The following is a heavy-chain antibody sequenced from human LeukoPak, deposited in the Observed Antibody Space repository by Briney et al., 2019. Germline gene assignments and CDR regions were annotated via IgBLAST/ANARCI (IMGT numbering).Heavy chain of an antibody. J-gene: IGHJ4*02. CDR3: AKRICSSTSCYLDY. Sequence: GRSLRLSCAASGFTFSSYGMHWVRQAPGKGLEWVALISYDGSKEYYADSVKGRFTISRDDSKNTLYLQMNSLRTDDTAVYYCAKRICSSTSCYLDYSGQGTLVTVSS. D-gene: IGHD2-2*01. CDR2: ISYDGSKE. V-gene: IGHV3-30*18. CDR1: GFTFSSYG.